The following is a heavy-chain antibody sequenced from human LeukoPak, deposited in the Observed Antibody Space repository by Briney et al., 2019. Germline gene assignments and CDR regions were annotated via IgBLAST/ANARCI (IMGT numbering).Heavy chain of an antibody. CDR3: ARDRVLGYAPPSFDY. V-gene: IGHV1-2*02. J-gene: IGHJ4*02. Sequence: ASVNVSFTASGYTFTVYYIHWVRHAPGQGLERMGWIDPNSGGTKYAQKFQGRVTMTSDTSISTAFMDLGSLRSDDTAVYYCARDRVLGYAPPSFDYWGQGTLVTVSS. CDR2: IDPNSGGT. D-gene: IGHD5-12*01. CDR1: GYTFTVYY.